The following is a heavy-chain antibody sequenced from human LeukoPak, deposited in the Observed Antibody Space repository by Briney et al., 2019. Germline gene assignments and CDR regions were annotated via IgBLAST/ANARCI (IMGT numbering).Heavy chain of an antibody. CDR2: ICGSDGSR. CDR1: GFTFSTYA. CDR3: AKAAGRGYNYGDYFDY. J-gene: IGHJ4*02. Sequence: GGSLRLSCAASGFTFSTYAMSWVRQAPGKGLEWVSAICGSDGSRYYADSVKGRFTISRDNSKNTLYLQMNSLRAEDTAVYYCAKAAGRGYNYGDYFDYWGQGTLVTVSS. D-gene: IGHD5-18*01. V-gene: IGHV3-23*01.